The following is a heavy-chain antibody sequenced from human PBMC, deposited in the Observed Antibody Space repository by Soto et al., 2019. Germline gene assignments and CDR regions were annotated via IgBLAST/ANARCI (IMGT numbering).Heavy chain of an antibody. CDR1: GYTFTSYD. Sequence: ASVKVSCKASGYTFTSYDINWVRQATGQGLEWMGWMNPNSGNTGYAQKFQGRVTMTRNTSISTAYMELSSLRSEDTAVYYCARGFSLWFGELSREPSWFDPWGQGTLVTVSS. J-gene: IGHJ5*02. V-gene: IGHV1-8*01. CDR2: MNPNSGNT. D-gene: IGHD3-10*01. CDR3: ARGFSLWFGELSREPSWFDP.